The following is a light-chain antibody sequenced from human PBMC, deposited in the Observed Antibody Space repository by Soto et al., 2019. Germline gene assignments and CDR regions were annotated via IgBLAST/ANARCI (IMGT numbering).Light chain of an antibody. CDR1: EGISKN. CDR2: SGS. J-gene: IGKJ3*01. V-gene: IGKV1-27*01. Sequence: DIPMTQSPSSLSASVGDRVTITCRASEGISKNLAWYQQKPGRVPKVLIYSGSTLVSGVPSRFSGSASGTDFTLTISSLQAEDVATYYCQKYDSAPSPCGPGTKVDIK. CDR3: QKYDSAPSP.